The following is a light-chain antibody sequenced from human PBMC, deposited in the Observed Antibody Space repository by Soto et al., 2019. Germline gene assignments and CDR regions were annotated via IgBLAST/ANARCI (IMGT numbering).Light chain of an antibody. Sequence: QSVLTQPPSASGTPGQGVTISCSGSSSNIGSNTVNWYQQLPGTAPKLLIYRNNQRPSGVPDRFSGSKSGTSASLAISGLQSEDEADYYCAAWDDSPNTYVFGTGTKVTVL. CDR2: RNN. J-gene: IGLJ1*01. CDR3: AAWDDSPNTYV. CDR1: SSNIGSNT. V-gene: IGLV1-44*01.